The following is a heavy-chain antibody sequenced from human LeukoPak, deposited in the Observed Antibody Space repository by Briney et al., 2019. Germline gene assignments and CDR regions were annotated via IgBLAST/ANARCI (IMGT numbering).Heavy chain of an antibody. J-gene: IGHJ4*02. Sequence: MASETLSLTCTVSGGSISSGSYYWSWIRQPAGKGLEWIGRIYTSGSTNYNPSLKSRVTISVDTSKNQFSLKLSSVTAADTAVYYCARVQPTYYDSSGYFDYWGQGTLVTVSS. V-gene: IGHV4-61*02. CDR1: GGSISSGSYY. CDR2: IYTSGST. D-gene: IGHD3-22*01. CDR3: ARVQPTYYDSSGYFDY.